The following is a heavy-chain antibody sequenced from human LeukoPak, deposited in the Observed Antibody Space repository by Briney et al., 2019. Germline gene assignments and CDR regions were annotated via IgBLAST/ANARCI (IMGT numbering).Heavy chain of an antibody. CDR1: GFTFRRCD. J-gene: IGHJ5*02. D-gene: IGHD6-13*01. V-gene: IGHV3-30*04. CDR3: ARAAAVSGAFRDNWFDP. CDR2: IANDGRNE. Sequence: GGSLRLSCVASGFTFRRCDMHWVRQAPGKGLGWVAVIANDGRNEIYADSVKGRFTISRDNSKNTLYLQMNSLRAEDTAVYYCARAAAVSGAFRDNWFDPWGQGTLVTVSS.